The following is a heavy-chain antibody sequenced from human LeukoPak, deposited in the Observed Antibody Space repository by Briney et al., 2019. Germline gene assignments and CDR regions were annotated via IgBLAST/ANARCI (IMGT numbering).Heavy chain of an antibody. V-gene: IGHV3-43*01. Sequence: GGSLRLSCAASGFTFDDYTMHWVRQAPGKGLEWVSLISWDGGSTYYADSVKGRFTISRDNSKNSLYLQMNSLRTEDTALYYCAKASRRGSGWPFDYWGQGTLVTVSS. CDR1: GFTFDDYT. CDR3: AKASRRGSGWPFDY. D-gene: IGHD6-19*01. CDR2: ISWDGGST. J-gene: IGHJ4*02.